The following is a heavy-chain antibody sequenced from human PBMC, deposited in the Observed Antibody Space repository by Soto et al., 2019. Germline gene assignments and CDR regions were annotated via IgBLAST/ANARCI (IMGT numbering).Heavy chain of an antibody. J-gene: IGHJ4*02. CDR1: GFSFNSHG. V-gene: IGHV3-30*18. CDR3: AKDLALMADY. Sequence: GGSLRLSCTASGFSFNSHGMYWVRQAPGKVLGWVARILYDGSKEYYADSVKGRFTISRDNSKNTLYLQMDSLRVEDTAVYYCAKDLALMADYWGQGTPVTVSS. D-gene: IGHD3-16*01. CDR2: ILYDGSKE.